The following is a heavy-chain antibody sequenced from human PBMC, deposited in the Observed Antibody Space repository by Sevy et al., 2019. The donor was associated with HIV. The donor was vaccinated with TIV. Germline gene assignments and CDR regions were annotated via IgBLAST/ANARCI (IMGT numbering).Heavy chain of an antibody. CDR2: IWYDGTDK. Sequence: QLGGSLRLSCATSGFIFSNYAMHWIRQAPGKGLEWVAVIWYDGTDKYYADSVQGRFTISRDNSKNTLYLQMNSLRVEDTAVYYCARYWGRDGHSIDYWGQGTLVTVSS. D-gene: IGHD3-16*01. CDR1: GFIFSNYA. CDR3: ARYWGRDGHSIDY. V-gene: IGHV3-33*01. J-gene: IGHJ4*02.